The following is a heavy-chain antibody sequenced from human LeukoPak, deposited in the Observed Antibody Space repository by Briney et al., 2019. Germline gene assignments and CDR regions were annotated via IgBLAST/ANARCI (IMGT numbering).Heavy chain of an antibody. D-gene: IGHD4-17*01. CDR1: GFTVSSNY. Sequence: GGSLRLSCAASGFTVSSNYMSWVRQAPGKGLEWVSVIYSGGSTYYADSVKGRFTISRDNSKNTLYLQMNSLRAEDTAVYYCATATVTTYFQHWGQGTLVTVSS. CDR3: ATATVTTYFQH. V-gene: IGHV3-53*01. J-gene: IGHJ1*01. CDR2: IYSGGST.